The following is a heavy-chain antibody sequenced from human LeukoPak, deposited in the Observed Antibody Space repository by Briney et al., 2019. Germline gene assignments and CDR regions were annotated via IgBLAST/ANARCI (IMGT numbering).Heavy chain of an antibody. CDR2: IYYSGST. V-gene: IGHV4-59*01. CDR3: AGESSGWRAFDT. CDR1: GGSISSYY. D-gene: IGHD6-19*01. J-gene: IGHJ3*02. Sequence: SETLSLTCTVSGGSISSYYWSWIRQPPGKGLEWIGYIYYSGSTNYNPSLKSRVTISVDTSKNQFSLKLSSVTAADTAVYYCAGESSGWRAFDTWGQGTMVTVSS.